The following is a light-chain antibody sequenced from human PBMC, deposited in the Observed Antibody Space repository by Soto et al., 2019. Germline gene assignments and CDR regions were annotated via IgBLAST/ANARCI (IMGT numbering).Light chain of an antibody. CDR3: QQYNNLPPWT. J-gene: IGKJ1*01. Sequence: EIVMTQSPATLSVSPGKRATLSCRASESVSFNLAWYQQKPGQAPRLLIYDASSRATGVPARFSGSGSGTEFTLTISSLQSEDFAVYYCQQYNNLPPWTFGQGTKVEIK. CDR1: ESVSFN. V-gene: IGKV3-15*01. CDR2: DAS.